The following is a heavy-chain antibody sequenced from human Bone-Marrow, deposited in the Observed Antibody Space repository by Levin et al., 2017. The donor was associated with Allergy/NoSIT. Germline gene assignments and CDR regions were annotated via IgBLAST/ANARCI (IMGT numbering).Heavy chain of an antibody. V-gene: IGHV3-43*01. Sequence: GGPLRLSCAASGFTFDDYTMHWVRQAPGKGLEWVSLISWDGGSTHYADSVEGRFTISRDNSKNSLYLQMNSLRTEDTALYYCAKAYSGYDWWFDPWGQGTLVTVSS. J-gene: IGHJ5*02. CDR2: ISWDGGST. CDR1: GFTFDDYT. CDR3: AKAYSGYDWWFDP. D-gene: IGHD5-12*01.